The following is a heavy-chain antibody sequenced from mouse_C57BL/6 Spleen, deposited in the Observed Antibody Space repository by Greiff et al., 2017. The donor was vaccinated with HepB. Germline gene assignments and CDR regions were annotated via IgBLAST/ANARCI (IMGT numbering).Heavy chain of an antibody. J-gene: IGHJ3*01. D-gene: IGHD1-1*01. Sequence: EVKLMESGGGLVKPGGSLKLSCAASGFTFSSYTMSWVRQTPAKRLEWVATISGGGGNTYYPDSVKGRFTISRDNAKNTLYLQMSSLRSEDTALYYCARRGYYYGSSFGGFAYWGQGTLVTVSA. CDR2: ISGGGGNT. CDR1: GFTFSSYT. CDR3: ARRGYYYGSSFGGFAY. V-gene: IGHV5-9*01.